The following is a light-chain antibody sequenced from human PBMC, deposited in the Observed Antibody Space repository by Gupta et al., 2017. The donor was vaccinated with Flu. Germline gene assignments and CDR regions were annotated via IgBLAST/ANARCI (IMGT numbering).Light chain of an antibody. J-gene: IGKJ1*01. CDR3: RQNYFFPQT. CDR1: RDIKND. Sequence: PSSVSASVGDRVTITCRASRDIKNDVGWFQQKPGKAPQLLIFGASRLQSGVPSRFSGSGAGSDFTLTINSLQPEDFATYYCRQNYFFPQTFGQGT. V-gene: IGKV1-6*02. CDR2: GAS.